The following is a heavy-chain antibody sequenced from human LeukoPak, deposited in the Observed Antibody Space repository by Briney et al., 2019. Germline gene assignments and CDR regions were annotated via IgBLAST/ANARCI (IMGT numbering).Heavy chain of an antibody. CDR3: ARHYSYHTYLFVR. CDR1: GYTFAGYY. V-gene: IGHV1-2*02. Sequence: ASVKVSCKASGYTFAGYYMHWVRQAPGQGLEWMGWINPHSGGTNYAQKFQGRVPMTRDTSISTAYMELSRLRSDDTAVYYCARHYSYHTYLFVRWGQGTLVTVSS. J-gene: IGHJ4*02. CDR2: INPHSGGT. D-gene: IGHD5-18*01.